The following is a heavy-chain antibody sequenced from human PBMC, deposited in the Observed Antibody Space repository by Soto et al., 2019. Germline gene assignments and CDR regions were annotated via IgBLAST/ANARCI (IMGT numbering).Heavy chain of an antibody. J-gene: IGHJ6*02. CDR1: GGTFSSYA. V-gene: IGHV1-69*01. CDR3: ARDGVRADYDYYGSGSYKTYYYYYGMDV. D-gene: IGHD3-10*01. CDR2: IIHIFGTA. Sequence: QVQLVQSGAEVKKPGSSVKVSCKASGGTFSSYAISWVRQAPGQGLEGMGGIIHIFGTANYAQKFQGRVTSTADESTSTAYMERSSLKSEDTAVYYCARDGVRADYDYYGSGSYKTYYYYYGMDVWGQGTTVTVSS.